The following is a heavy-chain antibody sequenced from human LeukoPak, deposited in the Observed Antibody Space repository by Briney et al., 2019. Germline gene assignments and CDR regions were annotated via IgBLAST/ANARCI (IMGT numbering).Heavy chain of an antibody. Sequence: GGSLRLSCAASGFTFDDCAIHWVRQAPGKGLEWVSLISGDGGSTYYADSVKGRFTISRDNSKNSLYLQMNSLRTEDTALYYCATLRSVVAFDTSGQRKMVTVSS. D-gene: IGHD2-15*01. CDR2: ISGDGGST. CDR1: GFTFDDCA. CDR3: ATLRSVVAFDT. J-gene: IGHJ3*02. V-gene: IGHV3-43*02.